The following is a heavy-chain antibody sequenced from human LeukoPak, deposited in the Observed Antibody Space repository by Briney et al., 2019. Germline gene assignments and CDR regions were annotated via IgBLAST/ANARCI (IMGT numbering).Heavy chain of an antibody. V-gene: IGHV3-30*03. CDR3: ARDKFGPAGRGVDWFDP. D-gene: IGHD2-2*01. CDR1: GFTFSSYG. CDR2: ISYDGSNK. J-gene: IGHJ5*02. Sequence: TGGSLRLSCAASGFTFSSYGMHWVRQAPGKGLEWVAVISYDGSNKYYADSVKGRFTISRDNSKNTLYLQMNSLRAEDTAVYYCARDKFGPAGRGVDWFDPWGQGTLVTVSS.